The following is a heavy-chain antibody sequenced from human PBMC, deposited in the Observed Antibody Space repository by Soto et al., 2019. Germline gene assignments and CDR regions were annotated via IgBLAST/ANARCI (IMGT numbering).Heavy chain of an antibody. V-gene: IGHV3-30*14. CDR3: ARDGYSGRSDGFDI. J-gene: IGHJ3*02. CDR2: ISYDGNSE. D-gene: IGHD1-26*01. Sequence: QMQLVESGGGVVQPGGSLRVSCAASGFIFGAYTMHWVRQAPGKGLEWVAVISYDGNSERYTDPVKGRFIVSRDNSKSTMYLEMNSLRAEDTAVYYCARDGYSGRSDGFDIWGQGKMVTVSS. CDR1: GFIFGAYT.